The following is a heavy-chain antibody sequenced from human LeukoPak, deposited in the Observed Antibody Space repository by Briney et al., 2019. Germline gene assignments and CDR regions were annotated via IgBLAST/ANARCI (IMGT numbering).Heavy chain of an antibody. Sequence: SETLSLTCTVSGGSISSYYWSWIRQPPGKGLEWIGYIYDSGSTNYNPSLKSRVTISVDTSKNQFSLKLSSVTAADTAVYYCARARVPDILTGYDDYWGQGTLVTVSS. CDR3: ARARVPDILTGYDDY. D-gene: IGHD3-9*01. CDR2: IYDSGST. V-gene: IGHV4-59*08. J-gene: IGHJ4*02. CDR1: GGSISSYY.